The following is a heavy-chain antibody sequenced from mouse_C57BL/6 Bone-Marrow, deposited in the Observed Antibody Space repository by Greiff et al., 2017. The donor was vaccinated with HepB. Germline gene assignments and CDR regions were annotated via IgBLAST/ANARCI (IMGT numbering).Heavy chain of an antibody. V-gene: IGHV1-69*01. D-gene: IGHD2-12*01. CDR1: GYTFTSSW. Sequence: QVQLKESGAELVMPGASVKLSCKASGYTFTSSWMHWVKQRPGQGLEWIGEIDPSDSYTNYNQKFKGKSTLTVDKSSSTAYMQLSSLTSEDSAVYYCARSGYYIWFAYWGQGTLVTVSA. CDR2: IDPSDSYT. J-gene: IGHJ3*01. CDR3: ARSGYYIWFAY.